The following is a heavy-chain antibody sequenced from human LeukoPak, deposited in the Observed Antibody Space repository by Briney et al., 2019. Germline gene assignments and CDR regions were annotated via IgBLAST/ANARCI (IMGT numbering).Heavy chain of an antibody. D-gene: IGHD3-10*01. CDR3: ARRGYGSGNYYCPN. J-gene: IGHJ4*02. CDR1: GYSFTNHY. CDR2: IYPGDSDT. V-gene: IGHV5-51*01. Sequence: GASLQISCKGSGYSFTNHYIGWVRLMPGKGLEWMGIIYPGDSDTRYSPSIQGQVTISADKSISTAYLQWSSLKASDTAMYYCARRGYGSGNYYCPNWGQGTLVTVSS.